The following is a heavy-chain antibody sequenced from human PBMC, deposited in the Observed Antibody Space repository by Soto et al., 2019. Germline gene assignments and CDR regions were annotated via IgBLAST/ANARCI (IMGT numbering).Heavy chain of an antibody. Sequence: QVQLVQSGAEVKKPGASVKVSCKASGYDFTGYYMHWVRQAPGQGLEWMGWINPHTGDTKYARKFQGWVTMTRGTSISTAYLELSRLRSDSTAVYYCATLGGREGFDFWGQGTMVTVSS. CDR1: GYDFTGYY. V-gene: IGHV1-2*04. D-gene: IGHD2-15*01. CDR2: INPHTGDT. J-gene: IGHJ3*01. CDR3: ATLGGREGFDF.